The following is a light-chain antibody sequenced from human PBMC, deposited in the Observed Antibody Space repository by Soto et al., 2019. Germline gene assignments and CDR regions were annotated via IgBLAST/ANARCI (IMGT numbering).Light chain of an antibody. CDR3: QQYGSSPRT. J-gene: IGKJ1*01. Sequence: EIVLTQSPGTLSLSPGERATLSCRASQSVSSSYLAWYQQKPGQAHRPLIYAASRRATGIPDRFSGSGSGTDFTLTISGLEPEDFAVYFCQQYGSSPRTFGQGTKVEIK. CDR2: AAS. CDR1: QSVSSSY. V-gene: IGKV3-20*01.